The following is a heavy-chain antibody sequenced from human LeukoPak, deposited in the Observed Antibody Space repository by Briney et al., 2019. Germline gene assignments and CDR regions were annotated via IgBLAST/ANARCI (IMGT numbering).Heavy chain of an antibody. Sequence: ASVKASCKTSGYAFIDHHMHWVRQAPGQGLEWMGWIHPNSGGTNYAQRFQGRVTMTRDTSISTVYMELSRLRSDDTAVYYCARGTFDPWGQGTLVAVSS. CDR2: IHPNSGGT. CDR3: ARGTFDP. J-gene: IGHJ5*02. V-gene: IGHV1-2*02. D-gene: IGHD3/OR15-3a*01. CDR1: GYAFIDHH.